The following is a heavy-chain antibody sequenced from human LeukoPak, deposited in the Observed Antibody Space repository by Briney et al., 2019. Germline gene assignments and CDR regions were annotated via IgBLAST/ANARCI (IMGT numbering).Heavy chain of an antibody. CDR2: ISSSSSTI. CDR3: ARDMREYSSSQRAFVI. CDR1: GFTFSSYS. D-gene: IGHD6-6*01. Sequence: PGGSLRLSCAASGFTFSSYSMNWVRQAPGKGLEWVSYISSSSSTIYYADSVKGRFTISRDNAKNSLYLQMNSLRAEDTAVYYCARDMREYSSSQRAFVIWGQGTMVTVSS. J-gene: IGHJ3*02. V-gene: IGHV3-48*01.